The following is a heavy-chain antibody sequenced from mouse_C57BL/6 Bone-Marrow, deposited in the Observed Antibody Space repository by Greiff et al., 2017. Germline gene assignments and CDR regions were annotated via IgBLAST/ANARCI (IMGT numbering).Heavy chain of an antibody. V-gene: IGHV1-4*01. CDR1: GYTFTSYT. J-gene: IGHJ3*01. D-gene: IGHD1-1*01. CDR2: INPSSGYT. CDR3: AKRGTTGSSWFAY. Sequence: VQLQESGAALARPGASVQMSCQASGYTFTSYTMHLVKQRPGQGLEWIGYINPSSGYTKYNQKLKDKAKLSADKSSSTAYMQLSSLTSEVSSVYYCAKRGTTGSSWFAYWRPATLVTVSA.